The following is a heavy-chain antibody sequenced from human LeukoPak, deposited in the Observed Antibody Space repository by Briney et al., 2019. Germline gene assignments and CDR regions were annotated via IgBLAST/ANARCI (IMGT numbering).Heavy chain of an antibody. Sequence: PSETLSLTCTVSGYSISSGYFWGWIRQPPGKGLEWIGSIYHSGSTYFNPSLKSRVTISVDTSKNQVSLKLSSVTAADTAVYYCARDLATADHYFDYWGQGTLVTVSS. CDR3: ARDLATADHYFDY. D-gene: IGHD4-17*01. V-gene: IGHV4-38-2*02. CDR1: GYSISSGYF. J-gene: IGHJ4*02. CDR2: IYHSGST.